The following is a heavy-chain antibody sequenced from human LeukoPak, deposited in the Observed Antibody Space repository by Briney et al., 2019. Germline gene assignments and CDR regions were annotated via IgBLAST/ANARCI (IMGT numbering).Heavy chain of an antibody. D-gene: IGHD6-19*01. J-gene: IGHJ4*02. Sequence: AAVKVSCKASGGTFSSYAISWVRQAPGQGLEWMGGIIPIFGTANYAQKFQGRVTITTDESTSTAYMELSSLRSEDTAVYYCAIHSSGWGRVYWGQGTLVTVSS. V-gene: IGHV1-69*05. CDR2: IIPIFGTA. CDR1: GGTFSSYA. CDR3: AIHSSGWGRVY.